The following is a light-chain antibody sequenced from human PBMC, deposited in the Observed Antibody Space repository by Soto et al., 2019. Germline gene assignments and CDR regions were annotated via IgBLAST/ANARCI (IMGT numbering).Light chain of an antibody. CDR1: QSVSSN. CDR2: GAS. J-gene: IGKJ4*01. CDR3: QQYNNWPQT. V-gene: IGKV3-15*01. Sequence: DIVMTQSPATLSVSPGARATLSCRASQSVSSNLAWYQQKPGQAPRLLIYGASTRATGLPARFSGSGSGTEFTLTISSLQSEDFAVYYCQQYNNWPQTFGGGTKVDIK.